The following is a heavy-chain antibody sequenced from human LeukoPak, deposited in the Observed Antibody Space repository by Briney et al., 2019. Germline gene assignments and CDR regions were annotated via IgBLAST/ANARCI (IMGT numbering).Heavy chain of an antibody. CDR1: GFTFSSYG. Sequence: AGGSLRLSCAASGFTFSSYGMHWVRQAPGKGLEWVAVIWYDGSNKYYADSVKGRFTISRDNSKNTLYLQMSSLRAEDTAVYYCARDYSPGYYYDSSGYSPFDYWGQGTLVTVSS. J-gene: IGHJ4*02. D-gene: IGHD3-22*01. CDR3: ARDYSPGYYYDSSGYSPFDY. CDR2: IWYDGSNK. V-gene: IGHV3-33*01.